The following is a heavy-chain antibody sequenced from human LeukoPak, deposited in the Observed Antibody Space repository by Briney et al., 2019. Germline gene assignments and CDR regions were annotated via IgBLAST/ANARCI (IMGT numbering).Heavy chain of an antibody. V-gene: IGHV4-34*01. CDR3: ARRDSGYAPTALQE. D-gene: IGHD5-12*01. Sequence: PSETLSLTCAVYGGSLSGSSWSWIRQPPGKGLEWIGEVDDTGSTNYNPSLKSRATISADTPKRQFSLTLPSVTAADTAVYYCARRDSGYAPTALQEWGQGTLVTASA. CDR2: VDDTGST. CDR1: GGSLSGSS. J-gene: IGHJ1*01.